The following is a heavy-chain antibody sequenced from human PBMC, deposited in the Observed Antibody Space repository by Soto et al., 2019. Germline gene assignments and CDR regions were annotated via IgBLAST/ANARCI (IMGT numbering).Heavy chain of an antibody. J-gene: IGHJ4*02. CDR1: GFTFSSYA. Sequence: GSLRLSCAASGFTFSSYAMSWVRQAPGKGLEWVSGFSGSGDSTYYADSVKGRVTISRDNSKNTLYLQMNSLRAEDTAVYYCAMPTSGAYWGQGSLVTVSS. V-gene: IGHV3-23*01. CDR2: FSGSGDST. CDR3: AMPTSGAY.